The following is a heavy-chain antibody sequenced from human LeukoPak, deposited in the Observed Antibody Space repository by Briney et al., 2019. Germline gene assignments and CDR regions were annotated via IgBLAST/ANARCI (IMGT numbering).Heavy chain of an antibody. D-gene: IGHD6-13*01. V-gene: IGHV3-30*02. CDR2: IRCDGSNK. CDR1: GFTFSSYG. J-gene: IGHJ3*02. CDR3: AKARRYSSYDAFDM. Sequence: GGSLRLSCAASGFTFSSYGMHWVRQAPGKGLEWVAFIRCDGSNKYYADSVKGRFTISRDKSKNTLYLQMNSLRAEDTALYYCAKARRYSSYDAFDMWGQGTMVTVSS.